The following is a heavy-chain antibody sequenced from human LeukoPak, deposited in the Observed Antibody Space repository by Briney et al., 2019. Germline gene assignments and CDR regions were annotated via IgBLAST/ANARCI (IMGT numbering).Heavy chain of an antibody. CDR2: IIGDGSST. CDR3: ARGGSGNYYTT. Sequence: GGSLRLSCAASGFTFSSYWMFWVRQAPGKGLLWVSRIIGDGSSTSYAESVKGRFTISRDNAENTLYLQMNSLRAEDTAVYYCARGGSGNYYTTWGQGTLVTVSS. CDR1: GFTFSSYW. V-gene: IGHV3-74*01. J-gene: IGHJ5*02. D-gene: IGHD3-3*01.